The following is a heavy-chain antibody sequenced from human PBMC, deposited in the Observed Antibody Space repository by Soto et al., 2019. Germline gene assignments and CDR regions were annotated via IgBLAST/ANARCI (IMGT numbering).Heavy chain of an antibody. Sequence: GGSLRLSCAASGFTFSSYAMSWVRQAPGKGLEWVSAISGSGGSTYYADSVKGRFTISRDNSKNTLYLQMNSLRAEDTAVYYCATYYYDFWSGERRAGYYYGMDVWGQGTTVTVSS. V-gene: IGHV3-23*01. D-gene: IGHD3-3*01. J-gene: IGHJ6*02. CDR1: GFTFSSYA. CDR2: ISGSGGST. CDR3: ATYYYDFWSGERRAGYYYGMDV.